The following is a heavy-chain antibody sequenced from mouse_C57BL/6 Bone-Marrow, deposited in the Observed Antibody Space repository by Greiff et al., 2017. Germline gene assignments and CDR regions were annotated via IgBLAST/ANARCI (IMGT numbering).Heavy chain of an antibody. Sequence: EVMLVESGGGLVQPGGSLKLSCAASGFTFSDYGMAWVRQAPRKGPEWVAFISNLDYSIYYADTVTGRFTFSRENAKNTLYMEMRSLGSEDKDMYNCARDGSHGFDYWGQGTTLTVSS. J-gene: IGHJ2*01. CDR2: ISNLDYSI. V-gene: IGHV5-15*01. D-gene: IGHD2-3*01. CDR3: ARDGSHGFDY. CDR1: GFTFSDYG.